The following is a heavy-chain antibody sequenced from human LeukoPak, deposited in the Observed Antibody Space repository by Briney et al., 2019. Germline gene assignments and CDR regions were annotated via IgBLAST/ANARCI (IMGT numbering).Heavy chain of an antibody. CDR1: GLTFSGSA. Sequence: GGSLRLSCAASGLTFSGSAVHWVRQASGKGLEWVGRVRSKANNYATAYPASLKGRFTISRGDSKNTAYLQMNSLKTEDTAVYYCTQTIAASGGFDYWGQETLVTVSS. CDR2: VRSKANNYAT. J-gene: IGHJ4*02. D-gene: IGHD6-13*01. V-gene: IGHV3-73*01. CDR3: TQTIAASGGFDY.